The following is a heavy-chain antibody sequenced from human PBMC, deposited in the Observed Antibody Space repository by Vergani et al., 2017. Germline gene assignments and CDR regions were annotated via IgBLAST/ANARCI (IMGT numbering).Heavy chain of an antibody. D-gene: IGHD3-22*01. CDR3: TRGWYYDSIAYWAY. J-gene: IGHJ4*02. V-gene: IGHV1-45*02. Sequence: QMQLVQSGAEVKKTGSSVKVSCKASGYTFTYRYLHWVRQAHGQALEWMGWITPFNGNTNYAQKFQDRVTITRDRSMSTAYMELSSLRSEDTAVYYCTRGWYYDSIAYWAYWGQGTLVTVSS. CDR2: ITPFNGNT. CDR1: GYTFTYRY.